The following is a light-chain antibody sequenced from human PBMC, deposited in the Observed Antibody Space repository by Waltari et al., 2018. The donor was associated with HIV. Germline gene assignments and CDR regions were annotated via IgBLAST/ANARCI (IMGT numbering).Light chain of an antibody. CDR2: DVS. V-gene: IGLV2-14*03. J-gene: IGLJ3*02. Sequence: QSALTQPASVSGYPGQSITISCTGTSSDVGGYNYVSWYQQLPGKAPKLMIYDVSNRPSGVSNRFSGSKSGNTASLTISGLQAEDEADYYCSSYTSSSTAWVFGGGTKLTVL. CDR3: SSYTSSSTAWV. CDR1: SSDVGGYNY.